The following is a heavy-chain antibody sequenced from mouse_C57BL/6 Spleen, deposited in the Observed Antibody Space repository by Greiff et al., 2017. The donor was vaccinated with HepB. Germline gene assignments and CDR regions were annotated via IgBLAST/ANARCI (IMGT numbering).Heavy chain of an antibody. D-gene: IGHD2-4*01. CDR3: ARKDYVYAMDY. J-gene: IGHJ4*01. CDR2: ISDGGSYT. Sequence: DVMLVESGGGLVKPGGSLKLSCAASGFTFSSYAMSWVRQTPEKRLEWVATISDGGSYTYYPDNVKGRFTISRDNAKNNLYLQMSHLKSEDTAMYYCARKDYVYAMDYWGQGTSVTVSS. CDR1: GFTFSSYA. V-gene: IGHV5-4*03.